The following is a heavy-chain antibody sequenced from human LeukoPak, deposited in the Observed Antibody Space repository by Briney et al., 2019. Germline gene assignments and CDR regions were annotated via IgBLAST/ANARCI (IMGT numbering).Heavy chain of an antibody. V-gene: IGHV3-30*04. CDR1: GFTFSSYA. Sequence: PGGSLRLSCAASGFTFSSYAMHWVRQAPGKGLEWVAVISYDGSNKYYADSVKGRFTISRDNSKNTLYLQMNSLRAEDTAVYYCAREGITMVRGATYGMDVWGQGTTVTVSS. CDR3: AREGITMVRGATYGMDV. CDR2: ISYDGSNK. J-gene: IGHJ6*02. D-gene: IGHD3-10*01.